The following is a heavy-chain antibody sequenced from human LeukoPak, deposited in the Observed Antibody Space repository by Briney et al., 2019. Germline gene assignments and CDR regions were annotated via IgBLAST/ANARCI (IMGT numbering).Heavy chain of an antibody. J-gene: IGHJ4*02. CDR1: GGTFSSYA. CDR2: IIPILGIA. CDR3: ASSHSYGSGTYYFDY. Sequence: SVKVSCKASGGTFSSYAISWVRQAPGQGLEWMGRIIPILGIANYAQKFQGRVTITADKSTSTAYMELSSLRSEDTAVYYCASSHSYGSGTYYFDYWGQGTLVTVSS. V-gene: IGHV1-69*04. D-gene: IGHD3-10*01.